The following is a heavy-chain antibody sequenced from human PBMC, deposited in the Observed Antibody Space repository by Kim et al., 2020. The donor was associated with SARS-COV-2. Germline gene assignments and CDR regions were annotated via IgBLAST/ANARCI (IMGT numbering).Heavy chain of an antibody. CDR3: GRNGVYLDV. CDR2: IHSTGTT. J-gene: IGHJ6*03. CDR1: GASINNNY. Sequence: SETLSLTCTVSGASINNNYWTWIRQSPEKGLEWIGYIHSTGTTEYNPYLEGRVTLSIDTSRNHFSLTLRSVTAADTAMYFCGRNGVYLDVWGKGTTVTVSS. D-gene: IGHD2-8*01. V-gene: IGHV4-59*08.